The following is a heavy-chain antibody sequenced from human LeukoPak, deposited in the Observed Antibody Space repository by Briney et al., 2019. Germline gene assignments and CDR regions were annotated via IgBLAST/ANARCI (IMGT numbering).Heavy chain of an antibody. D-gene: IGHD4-17*01. Sequence: PGGSLRLSCAASGFTFSSYAMSWVRQAPGKGLEWVSVISGSGGSTYYADSVKGRFTISRDNSKNTLYLQMNSLRAEDTAVYYCAKSYGDYRYSYYYMDVWGKGTTVTVSS. CDR1: GFTFSSYA. J-gene: IGHJ6*03. V-gene: IGHV3-23*01. CDR3: AKSYGDYRYSYYYMDV. CDR2: ISGSGGST.